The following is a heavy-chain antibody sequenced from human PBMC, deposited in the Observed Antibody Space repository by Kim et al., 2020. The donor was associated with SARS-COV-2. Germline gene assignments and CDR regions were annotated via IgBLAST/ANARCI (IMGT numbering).Heavy chain of an antibody. CDR1: GFIFSDYS. V-gene: IGHV3-64D*06. CDR2: TTRSGNAS. D-gene: IGHD3-10*01. CDR3: VKYGRDYGAVH. Sequence: GGSLRLSCSASGFIFSDYSIHWVRRAPGEGLEYVSATTRSGNASFFSASVEGRFTVYRDNSKDTLYLQMTSLRPEDTSVYYCVKYGRDYGAVHWGRGTLVIVSS. J-gene: IGHJ4*02.